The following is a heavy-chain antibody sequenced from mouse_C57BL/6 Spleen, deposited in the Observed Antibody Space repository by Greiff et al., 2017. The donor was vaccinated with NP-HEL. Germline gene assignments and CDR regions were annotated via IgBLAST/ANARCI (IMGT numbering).Heavy chain of an antibody. CDR1: GYAFTNYL. D-gene: IGHD2-1*01. CDR3: ARRGIYGNYLYAMDY. V-gene: IGHV1-54*01. Sequence: QVHVKQSLAELVRPGTSVKVSCKASGYAFTNYLIEWVKQRPGQGLEWIGVINPGSGGTIYNEKFKGKATLTADKSSSTAYMQLSSLTSEDSAVYFCARRGIYGNYLYAMDYWGQGTSVTVSS. CDR2: INPGSGGT. J-gene: IGHJ4*01.